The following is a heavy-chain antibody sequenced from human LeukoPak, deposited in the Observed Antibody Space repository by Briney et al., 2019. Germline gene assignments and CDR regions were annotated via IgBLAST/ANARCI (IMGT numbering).Heavy chain of an antibody. CDR1: GFTFSSYA. D-gene: IGHD5-18*01. J-gene: IGHJ3*02. V-gene: IGHV3-23*01. CDR3: AKGLDTAISNDAFDI. CDR2: ISGSGGST. Sequence: GGSLRLSCAASGFTFSSYAVSWVRQAPGKGLEWVSAISGSGGSTYYADSVKGRFTISRDNCKNTLYLQMNSLRAEDTAVYYCAKGLDTAISNDAFDIWGQGTMVTVSS.